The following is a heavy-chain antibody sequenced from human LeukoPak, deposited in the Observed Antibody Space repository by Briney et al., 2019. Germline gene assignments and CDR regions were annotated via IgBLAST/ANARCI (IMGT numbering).Heavy chain of an antibody. J-gene: IGHJ4*02. CDR3: AAPGGYGSDY. CDR1: GGSISSYY. Sequence: SETLSLTRTVSGGSISSYYWSWIRQPPGKGLEWIGYIYYSGSTNYNPSLKSRVTISVDTSKNQFSLKLSSVTAADTAVYYCAAPGGYGSDYWGPGTLVTVSS. CDR2: IYYSGST. V-gene: IGHV4-59*01. D-gene: IGHD1-1*01.